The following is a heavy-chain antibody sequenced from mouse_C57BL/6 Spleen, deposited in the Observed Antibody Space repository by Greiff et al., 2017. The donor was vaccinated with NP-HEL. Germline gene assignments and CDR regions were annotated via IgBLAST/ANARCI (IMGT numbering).Heavy chain of an antibody. CDR3: ARADYYGSSPYAMDY. V-gene: IGHV3-1*01. J-gene: IGHJ4*01. CDR2: ISYSGST. D-gene: IGHD1-1*01. CDR1: GYSITSGYD. Sequence: DVKLQESGPGMVKPSQSLSLTCTVTGYSITSGYDWHWIRHFPGNQLEWMGYISYSGSTNYNPSLKSRITITHDTSKNHFFLKLNSVTTEDTATYYCARADYYGSSPYAMDYWGQGTSVTVSS.